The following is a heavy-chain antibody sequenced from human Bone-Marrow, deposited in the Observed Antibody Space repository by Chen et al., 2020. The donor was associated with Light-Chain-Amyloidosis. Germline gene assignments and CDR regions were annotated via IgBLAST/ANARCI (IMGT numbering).Heavy chain of an antibody. Sequence: QVQLVESGGGVVQPGRSLRLSCAASGFTFSNYGMHWVRQTPGKGLEWVAFLSYDGNSKYYADSVKGRFTISRDSSKNTLYLQMNSLRAEDTAVYYCARVSFERGGPARPPGDSWGQGTLVTVSS. D-gene: IGHD6-6*01. J-gene: IGHJ4*02. CDR2: LSYDGNSK. CDR1: GFTFSNYG. CDR3: ARVSFERGGPARPPGDS. V-gene: IGHV3-30-3*01.